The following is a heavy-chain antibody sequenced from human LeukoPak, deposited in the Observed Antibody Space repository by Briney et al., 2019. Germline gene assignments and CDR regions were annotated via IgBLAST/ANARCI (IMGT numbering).Heavy chain of an antibody. J-gene: IGHJ4*02. CDR3: ARDNCSGGSCYFDY. V-gene: IGHV4-31*03. CDR1: GGSISSGGYY. D-gene: IGHD2-15*01. Sequence: PSQTLSLTCTVSGGSISSGGYYWSWIRQHPGKGLEWIGYIYYSGSTYYNPSLKSRVTISVDTSKNQFSLKLSCVTAADTAVYYCARDNCSGGSCYFDYWGQGTLVTVSS. CDR2: IYYSGST.